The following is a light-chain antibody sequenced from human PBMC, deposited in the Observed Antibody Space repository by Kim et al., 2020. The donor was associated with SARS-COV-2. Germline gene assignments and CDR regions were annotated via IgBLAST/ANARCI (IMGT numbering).Light chain of an antibody. CDR2: GAS. V-gene: IGKV3-15*01. CDR1: ETVYSY. J-gene: IGKJ2*01. Sequence: GSPGERAALSCRASETVYSYLAWYQQKPGQAPRLLIYGASTRSTGVPARCSGSGSGTEFTLTISSLQSEDFAVYFCQQYKNWPPYTFGQGTKLEI. CDR3: QQYKNWPPYT.